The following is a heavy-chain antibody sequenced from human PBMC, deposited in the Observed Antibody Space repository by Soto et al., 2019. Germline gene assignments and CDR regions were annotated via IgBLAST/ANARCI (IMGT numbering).Heavy chain of an antibody. V-gene: IGHV4-4*02. CDR3: ARINQYYYDSSGYYYPTSAFDI. D-gene: IGHD3-22*01. CDR1: GGSISSSNW. Sequence: QVQLQESGPGLVKPSGTLSLTCAVSGGSISSSNWWSWVRQPPGKGLEWIGEIYHSGSTNYNPSLKSRVTISVDNSKNQFSLKLSSVTAADTAVYYCARINQYYYDSSGYYYPTSAFDIWGQGTMVTVSS. J-gene: IGHJ3*02. CDR2: IYHSGST.